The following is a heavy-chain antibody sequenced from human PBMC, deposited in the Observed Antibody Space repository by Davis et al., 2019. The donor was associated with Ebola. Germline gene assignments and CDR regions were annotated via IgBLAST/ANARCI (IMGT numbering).Heavy chain of an antibody. CDR2: INAGNGNT. Sequence: ASVKVSCKASGYTFTSYAMHWVRQAPGQRLEWMGWINAGNGNTKYSQKFQGRVTITRDTSASTAYMELSSLRSEDTAVYYCARDHRTGAYYYYGMDVWGKGTTVTVSS. CDR3: ARDHRTGAYYYYGMDV. CDR1: GYTFTSYA. D-gene: IGHD3/OR15-3a*01. V-gene: IGHV1-3*01. J-gene: IGHJ6*04.